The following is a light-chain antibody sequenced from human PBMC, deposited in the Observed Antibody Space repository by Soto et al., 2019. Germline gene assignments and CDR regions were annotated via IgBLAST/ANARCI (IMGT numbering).Light chain of an antibody. CDR3: CSYAGSSMPGV. CDR1: SSSVGSYNL. CDR2: EGS. Sequence: QSALTQPASVSGSPGQSITISCTGTSSSVGSYNLVSWYQHHPDKAPKLIIYEGSKRPSGVSNRFSGSKSGNTASLTISGLQAEDEADYYCCSYAGSSMPGVFGGGTQLTVL. J-gene: IGLJ7*01. V-gene: IGLV2-23*01.